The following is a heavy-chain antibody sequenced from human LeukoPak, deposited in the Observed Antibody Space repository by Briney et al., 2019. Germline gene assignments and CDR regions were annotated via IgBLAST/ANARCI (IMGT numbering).Heavy chain of an antibody. J-gene: IGHJ5*02. CDR2: IKPDGSDK. CDR3: TRDEA. CDR1: GFTFSSSW. V-gene: IGHV3-7*01. Sequence: GGSLRLSCAASGFTFSSSWMSWVRQAPGKGLEWVAYIKPDGSDKDYVDSVKGRFTISRDNAKNSLYLQIDSLRAEDTTVYYCTRDEAWGQGTLVTVSS.